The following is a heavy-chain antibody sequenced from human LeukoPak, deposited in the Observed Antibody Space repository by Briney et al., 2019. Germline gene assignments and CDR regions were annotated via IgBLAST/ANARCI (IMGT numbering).Heavy chain of an antibody. J-gene: IGHJ4*02. CDR2: INPSAGNT. V-gene: IGHV1-46*03. CDR3: TRDPGSDLIPSVQY. Sequence: ASVKVSCKTSGYTFPSYYIHWVRQAPGQGLEWMARINPSAGNTNYAPKFQGRVTLTRDTSTATVYMELSSLNSKDLAVYYCTRDPGSDLIPSVQYWSQGTLVTVSS. D-gene: IGHD5/OR15-5a*01. CDR1: GYTFPSYY.